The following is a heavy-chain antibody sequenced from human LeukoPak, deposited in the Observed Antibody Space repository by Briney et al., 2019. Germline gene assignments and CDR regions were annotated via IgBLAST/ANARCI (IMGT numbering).Heavy chain of an antibody. J-gene: IGHJ6*02. CDR2: IYYSGST. V-gene: IGHV4-59*08. Sequence: PSETLSLTCTVSGGSISSYYWSWIRQPPGKGLEWIGYIYYSGSTSYNPSLKSRVTISVDTSKNQFSLKLSSVTAADTAVYYCARLPLRFRYGMDVWGQGTTVTASS. CDR1: GGSISSYY. D-gene: IGHD3-3*01. CDR3: ARLPLRFRYGMDV.